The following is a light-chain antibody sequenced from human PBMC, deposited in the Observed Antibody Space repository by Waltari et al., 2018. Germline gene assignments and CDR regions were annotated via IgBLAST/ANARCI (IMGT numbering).Light chain of an antibody. V-gene: IGLV2-14*03. CDR3: SSHTTTSTLV. Sequence: QSALTQPAAMSGSPGKAITMACTGTSADIGIYNYVSWYQHHPGEAPKLIIVDVNKRPAGISDRFSRSKSGNTVSLTISVLQTDDEGHYYFSSHTTTSTLVFGGGTKLTVL. CDR1: SADIGIYNY. J-gene: IGLJ2*01. CDR2: DVN.